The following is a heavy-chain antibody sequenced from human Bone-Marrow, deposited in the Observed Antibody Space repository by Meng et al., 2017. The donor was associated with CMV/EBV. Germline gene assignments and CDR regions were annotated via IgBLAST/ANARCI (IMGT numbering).Heavy chain of an antibody. D-gene: IGHD2-2*01. J-gene: IGHJ4*02. V-gene: IGHV4-38-2*02. Sequence: GSLRLSCTVSGYSISSGYYWGWIRQHPGKGLEWIGSIYHSGSTYYNPSLKSRVTISVDTSKNRFSLKLSSVTAADTAVYYCARAGYCSSISCYPADWGPGKLVTVSS. CDR3: ARAGYCSSISCYPAD. CDR2: IYHSGST. CDR1: GYSISSGYY.